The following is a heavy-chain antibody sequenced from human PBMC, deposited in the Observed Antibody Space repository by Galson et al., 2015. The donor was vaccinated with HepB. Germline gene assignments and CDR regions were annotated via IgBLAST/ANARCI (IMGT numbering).Heavy chain of an antibody. CDR1: RATFRSSA. J-gene: IGHJ4*02. V-gene: IGHV1-69*01. D-gene: IGHD3-22*01. CDR3: ARGVVVNYCFDY. Sequence: YKASRATFRSSATSSVRQAPGQGLEWMGGIIPIFGTANYAQKTQGRVTITAVESTSTAYMELSSLRSEDTAVYYCARGVVVNYCFDYWGQGTLVTVSS. CDR2: IIPIFGTA.